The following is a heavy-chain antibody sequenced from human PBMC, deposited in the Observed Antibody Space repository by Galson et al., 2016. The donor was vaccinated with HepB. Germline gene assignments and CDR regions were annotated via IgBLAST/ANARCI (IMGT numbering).Heavy chain of an antibody. Sequence: SLRLSCAASGFTFSNDWMHWVRQAPGKGLVWVSRINSDGSSTTYADSVKGRFTISRDNAKNTLYLQMNSLRAEDTAVYYCARAYYSDYPSFGMDVWGQGTTVTVSS. D-gene: IGHD4-11*01. CDR1: GFTFSNDW. V-gene: IGHV3-74*01. J-gene: IGHJ6*02. CDR2: INSDGSST. CDR3: ARAYYSDYPSFGMDV.